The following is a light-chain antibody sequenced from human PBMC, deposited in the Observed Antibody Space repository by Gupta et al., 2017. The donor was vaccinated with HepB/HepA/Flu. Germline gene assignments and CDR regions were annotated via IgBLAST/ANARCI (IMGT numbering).Light chain of an antibody. J-gene: IGKJ1*01. CDR1: QSVRSRR. V-gene: IGKV3D-20*02. CDR2: DAS. CDR3: QHEGSSLTT. Sequence: IVLTQSPGTLSMSPGETATLSCRASQSVRSRRLAWYQQKSGQAPRLHIYDASSRSTDPPHRFSGSGSGTXFTLTIXRREPEDFAVYYCQHEGSSLTTFGXGTKVEIK.